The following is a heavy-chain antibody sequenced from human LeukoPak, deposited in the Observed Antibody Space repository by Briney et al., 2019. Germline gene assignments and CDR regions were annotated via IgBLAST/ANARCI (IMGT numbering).Heavy chain of an antibody. CDR3: IADIPGGSYPFDY. J-gene: IGHJ4*02. Sequence: PGGSLRVSCAPSRFTFRAAWMSLVRQAPPKGLEWVGRIKNVGTTDYPAPVKDRFTSSRDDSKAMLYLQINSLETEDTVLYYCIADIPGGSYPFDYWGQGTLVTVSS. V-gene: IGHV3-15*01. CDR2: IKNVGTT. CDR1: RFTFRAAW. D-gene: IGHD3-16*02.